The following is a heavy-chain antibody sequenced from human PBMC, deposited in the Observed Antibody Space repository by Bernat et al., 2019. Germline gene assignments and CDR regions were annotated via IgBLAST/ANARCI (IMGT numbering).Heavy chain of an antibody. CDR2: IGNSGAST. V-gene: IGHV3-23*01. CDR3: AKGLGGNGNCYYYMDV. D-gene: IGHD3-16*01. CDR1: GFTFRSYA. J-gene: IGHJ6*03. Sequence: EVQLLESGGSLVQPGGSLRLSCAASGFTFRSYAMTWVRQAPGKGLGWVSAIGNSGASTYYADSVKGRFTISRDNSKNTLYLKMNSLRAEDTAVYYCAKGLGGNGNCYYYMDVWGKGTTVTVSS.